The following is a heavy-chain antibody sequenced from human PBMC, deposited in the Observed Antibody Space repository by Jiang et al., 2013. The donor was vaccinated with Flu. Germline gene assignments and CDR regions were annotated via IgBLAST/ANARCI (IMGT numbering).Heavy chain of an antibody. J-gene: IGHJ3*02. D-gene: IGHD5-18*01. CDR1: GGSISSGDYY. V-gene: IGHV4-30-4*01. Sequence: PGLVKPSQTLSLTCTVSGGSISSGDYYWSWIRQPPGKGLEWIGYIYYSGSTYYNPSLKSRVTISVDTSKNQFSLKLSSVTAADTAVYYCARGWGQLWYDAFDIWGQGTMVTVSS. CDR3: ARGWGQLWYDAFDI. CDR2: IYYSGST.